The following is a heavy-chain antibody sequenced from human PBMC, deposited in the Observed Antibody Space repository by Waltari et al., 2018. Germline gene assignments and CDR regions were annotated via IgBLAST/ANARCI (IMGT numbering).Heavy chain of an antibody. Sequence: QVQLQESGPGLVKPSQTLSLTCTVSGGSISRGDYFWTWIRPPPGKGLVWIGYISYSGSTASNPSLKRRLTVSIDTSRNQFSLRLSSVTAADTALYYCARADVGIAAAHIDYWGQGTLITVSP. CDR2: ISYSGST. V-gene: IGHV4-30-4*08. CDR1: GGSISRGDYF. D-gene: IGHD6-13*01. CDR3: ARADVGIAAAHIDY. J-gene: IGHJ4*02.